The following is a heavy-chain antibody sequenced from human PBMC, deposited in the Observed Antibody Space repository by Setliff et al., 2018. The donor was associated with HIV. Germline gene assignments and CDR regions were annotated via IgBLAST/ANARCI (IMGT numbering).Heavy chain of an antibody. D-gene: IGHD6-6*01. V-gene: IGHV4-38-2*02. CDR1: GFSISSGDYY. CDR2: INPSGSS. CDR3: ARDVLDLVISAYGF. J-gene: IGHJ4*02. Sequence: SETLSLTCDVSGFSISSGDYYWNWIRQPPGKGLEWIGEINPSGSSYYNPSLNDRATISLDTSKNQFSLKLNSVTAAGTAVYYCARDVLDLVISAYGFWGQGIPVTVSS.